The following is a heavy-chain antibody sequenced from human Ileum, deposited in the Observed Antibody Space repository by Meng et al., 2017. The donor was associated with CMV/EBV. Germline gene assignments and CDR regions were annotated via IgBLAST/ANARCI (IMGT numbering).Heavy chain of an antibody. CDR3: ARVCSSTSCSPYYYYGMDV. Sequence: GESLKLSCAASGFTFSSYWMHWVRQAPGKGLVWVSRINSDGSSTSYADSVKGRFTISRDDAKNTLYLQMNSLRAEDTAVYYCARVCSSTSCSPYYYYGMDVWGQGTTVTVSS. J-gene: IGHJ6*02. CDR1: GFTFSSYW. CDR2: INSDGSST. D-gene: IGHD2-2*01. V-gene: IGHV3-74*01.